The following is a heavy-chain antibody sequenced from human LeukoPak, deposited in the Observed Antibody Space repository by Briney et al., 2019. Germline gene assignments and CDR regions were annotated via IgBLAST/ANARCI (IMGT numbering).Heavy chain of an antibody. V-gene: IGHV1-46*01. CDR3: ASNMVISGDAFDI. D-gene: IGHD3-22*01. CDR1: GYSLIGYY. Sequence: GASVKVSCKASGYSLIGYYMHWVRQAPGQGLEWMGIINPSGGSTSYAQKFQGRVTMTRDTSTSTVYMELSSLRSEDTAVYYCASNMVISGDAFDIWGQGTMVTVSS. CDR2: INPSGGST. J-gene: IGHJ3*02.